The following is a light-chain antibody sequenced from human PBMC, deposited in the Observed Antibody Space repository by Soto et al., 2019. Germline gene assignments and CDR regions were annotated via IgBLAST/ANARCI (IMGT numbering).Light chain of an antibody. CDR2: LNSDGSH. V-gene: IGLV4-69*01. J-gene: IGLJ3*02. CDR3: QTWGTGIRV. CDR1: SGHSSYA. Sequence: QLVLTQSPSASASLGASVKLTCTLSSGHSSYAIAWHQQQPERGPRYLMKLNSDGSHTKGDGIPDRFSGSSSGAERYLTISSLQSEDEADYYWQTWGTGIRVFGGGTKVTVL.